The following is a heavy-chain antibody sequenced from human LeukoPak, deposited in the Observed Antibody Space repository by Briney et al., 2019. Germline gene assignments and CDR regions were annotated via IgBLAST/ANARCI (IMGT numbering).Heavy chain of an antibody. CDR2: ISGSGGST. V-gene: IGHV3-23*01. CDR3: AKDRPITIFGVVLYYFDY. D-gene: IGHD3-3*01. Sequence: GGSLRLSCAASGFTLSSYAMSWVRQAPGKGLEWVSAISGSGGSTYYADSVKGRFTISRDNSKNTLYLQMNSLRAEDTAVYYCAKDRPITIFGVVLYYFDYWGQGTLVTVSS. J-gene: IGHJ4*02. CDR1: GFTLSSYA.